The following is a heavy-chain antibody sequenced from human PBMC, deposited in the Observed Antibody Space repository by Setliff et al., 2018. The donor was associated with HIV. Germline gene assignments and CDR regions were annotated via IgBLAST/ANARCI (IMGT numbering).Heavy chain of an antibody. CDR2: VNPKSSGT. D-gene: IGHD1-20*01. J-gene: IGHJ3*01. Sequence: GASVKVSCKASGYSFTSYYMHWVRQAPGQGPEWMGWVNPKSSGTKYAQKFQGRVTMTRDTSIGTAYLELNGLTSDDTAMYYCARALFDNSPLDAWGQGTMVTVSS. CDR3: ARALFDNSPLDA. CDR1: GYSFTSYY. V-gene: IGHV1-2*02.